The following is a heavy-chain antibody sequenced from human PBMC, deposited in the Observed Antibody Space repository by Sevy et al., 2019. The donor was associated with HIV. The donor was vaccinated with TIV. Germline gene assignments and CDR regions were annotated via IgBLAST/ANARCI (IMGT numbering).Heavy chain of an antibody. J-gene: IGHJ4*02. Sequence: GGSLRLSCAASGFTFSNYWMHWVRQAPGKGLVWVSRVNSDGTSTTYADSVKGRFTISRDNAKNTLCLQMSSLRAEDTAVYYCVAANSWEDYWGQGTLVTGSS. D-gene: IGHD6-13*01. CDR3: VAANSWEDY. CDR2: VNSDGTST. V-gene: IGHV3-74*01. CDR1: GFTFSNYW.